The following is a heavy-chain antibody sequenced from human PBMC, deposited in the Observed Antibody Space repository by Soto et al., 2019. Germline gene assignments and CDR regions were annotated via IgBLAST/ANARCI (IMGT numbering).Heavy chain of an antibody. D-gene: IGHD2-15*01. V-gene: IGHV3-23*01. CDR2: IDGSGGST. CDR3: AKIIVDEREYWLDP. J-gene: IGHJ5*02. CDR1: GFTFSSYA. Sequence: LRLSCAVSGFTFSSYALSWVRQAPGKGLEWVSSIDGSGGSTYYADSVKGRFTISRDNSKNTLYLQMSSLRADDTAVYFCAKIIVDEREYWLDPWGQGTLVTVSS.